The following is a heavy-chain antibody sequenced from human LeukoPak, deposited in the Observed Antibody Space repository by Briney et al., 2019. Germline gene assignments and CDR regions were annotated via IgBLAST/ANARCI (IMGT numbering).Heavy chain of an antibody. V-gene: IGHV3-21*01. CDR1: GLTVSSNY. CDR3: ARGRTTGDNYFDY. CDR2: ITWDSAYI. Sequence: GGSLRLSCAASGLTVSSNYISWVRQVPGRGLEWVSSITWDSAYIYYADSVKGRFTISRDNSKNSLYLQVNSLRAEDTAVYYCARGRTTGDNYFDYWGQGTLVSVSS. J-gene: IGHJ4*02. D-gene: IGHD4-17*01.